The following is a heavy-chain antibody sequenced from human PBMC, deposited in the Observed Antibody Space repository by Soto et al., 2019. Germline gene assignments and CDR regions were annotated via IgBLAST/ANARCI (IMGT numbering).Heavy chain of an antibody. CDR1: GFTFSSYS. Sequence: EVQLVASGGGWVQPGGSLRPSCAASGFTFSSYSMNWVRQAPGKGLEWLSYISSGSATIYYADSVKGRFTISRDNAKNSLYLQVDSLTDEDTAVYCCARDSASYSTSSGSYWYFDLWVRGTLVTVSS. CDR3: ARDSASYSTSSGSYWYFDL. D-gene: IGHD6-6*01. CDR2: ISSGSATI. J-gene: IGHJ2*01. V-gene: IGHV3-48*02.